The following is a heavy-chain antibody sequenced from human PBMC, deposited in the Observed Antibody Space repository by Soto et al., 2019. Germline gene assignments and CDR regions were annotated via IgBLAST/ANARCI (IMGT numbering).Heavy chain of an antibody. CDR3: ARRNSNFGAFDI. CDR2: IFPGDSDA. Sequence: GESLKISCKVSGYSFNIYWIAWVRQMPGKGLEWMGIIFPGDSDARYSPSFQGQVTISVDKSISTAYVQWSSLEASDTAIYYCARRNSNFGAFDIWGQGTMVTISS. J-gene: IGHJ3*02. CDR1: GYSFNIYW. D-gene: IGHD3-16*01. V-gene: IGHV5-51*01.